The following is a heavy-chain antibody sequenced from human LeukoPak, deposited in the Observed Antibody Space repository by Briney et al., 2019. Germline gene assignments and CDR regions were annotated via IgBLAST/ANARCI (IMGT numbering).Heavy chain of an antibody. CDR2: IYHSGST. CDR1: GGSISSGGYS. V-gene: IGHV4-30-2*01. Sequence: SQTLSLTCAVSGGSISSGGYSWSWIRQPPGKGLECIGYIYHSGSTYYNPSLKSRVTISVDRSKNQFSLKLSSVTAADTAVYYCARGAWIQLWYYFDYWGQGTLVTVSS. J-gene: IGHJ4*02. D-gene: IGHD5-18*01. CDR3: ARGAWIQLWYYFDY.